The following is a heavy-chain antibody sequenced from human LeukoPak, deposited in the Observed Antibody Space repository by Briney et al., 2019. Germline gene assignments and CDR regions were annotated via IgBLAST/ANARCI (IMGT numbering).Heavy chain of an antibody. D-gene: IGHD1-26*01. CDR1: GGTFSSYT. CDR2: SIPILGIA. CDR3: ARVVGATSSNWFDP. V-gene: IGHV1-69*02. Sequence: SVKVSCKASGGTFSSYTISWVRQAPGQGLEWMGRSIPILGIANYAQKFQGRVTITADKSTSTAYTELSSLRSEDTAVYYCARVVGATSSNWFDPWGQGTLVTVSS. J-gene: IGHJ5*02.